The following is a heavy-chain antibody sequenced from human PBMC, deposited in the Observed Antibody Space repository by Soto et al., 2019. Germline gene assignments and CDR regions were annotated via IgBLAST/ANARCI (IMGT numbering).Heavy chain of an antibody. D-gene: IGHD3-10*01. CDR2: IYSGGST. CDR3: ARASLWCGELKGSSYGMDA. Sequence: EVQLVETGGGLIQPGGSLRLSCAAAGFTVSTNHMSWVRQAPGKGLEWVSLIYSGGSTSYADSVQGRFTISRDNSKNTVYLQMDSLRGEATALYYCARASLWCGELKGSSYGMDAWGHGTTVTVSS. V-gene: IGHV3-53*02. J-gene: IGHJ6*02. CDR1: GFTVSTNH.